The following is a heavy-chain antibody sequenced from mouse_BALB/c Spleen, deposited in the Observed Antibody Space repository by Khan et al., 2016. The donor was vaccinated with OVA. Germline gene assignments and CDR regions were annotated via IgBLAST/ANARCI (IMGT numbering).Heavy chain of an antibody. CDR3: TRKDYYDYDPFPY. Sequence: EVELVESGPGLVKPSQSLSLTCTVTGYSITSEYAWNWIWQFPGNKLEWMGYINYSGNTRYNPSLKSRISITRDTSKNQFFLQLNSVTTEDTATYYCTRKDYYDYDPFPYWGQGTLVTVSA. D-gene: IGHD2-4*01. J-gene: IGHJ3*01. CDR2: INYSGNT. V-gene: IGHV3-2*02. CDR1: GYSITSEYA.